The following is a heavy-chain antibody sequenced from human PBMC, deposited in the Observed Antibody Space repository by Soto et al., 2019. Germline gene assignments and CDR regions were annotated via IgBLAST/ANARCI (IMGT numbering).Heavy chain of an antibody. V-gene: IGHV3-74*01. J-gene: IGHJ4*02. D-gene: IGHD3-16*01. CDR1: GSTLNNYW. CDR3: ARDLGGPDY. Sequence: LRLSCAASGSTLNNYWMHWVREAPGKGLVWVSRINNDGSSTAYADPVKGRFTISRDNAKNTLYLQMNSLRAEDTAIYYCARDLGGPDYWGQGTLVTVSS. CDR2: INNDGSST.